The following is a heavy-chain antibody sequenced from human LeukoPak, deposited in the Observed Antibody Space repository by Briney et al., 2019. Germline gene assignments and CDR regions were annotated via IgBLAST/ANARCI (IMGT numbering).Heavy chain of an antibody. D-gene: IGHD3-22*01. V-gene: IGHV5-51*01. CDR1: GYSFTSYW. CDR3: ASSTYYYDSRGYSLDY. CDR2: IYPGDSDT. Sequence: GESLKISCKGSGYSFTSYWIGWVRQMPGKGLEWMGIIYPGDSDTRYSPSFQGQVTISADKSISTAYLQWSSLKASDTAMYYCASSTYYYDSRGYSLDYWGQGTLGTVSS. J-gene: IGHJ4*02.